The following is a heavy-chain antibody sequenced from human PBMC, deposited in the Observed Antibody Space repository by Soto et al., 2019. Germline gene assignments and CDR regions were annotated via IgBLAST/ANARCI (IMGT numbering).Heavy chain of an antibody. V-gene: IGHV4-39*01. J-gene: IGHJ4*02. D-gene: IGHD3-22*01. CDR1: DGSMNSDSSY. CDR3: ARLGGYVSVGYYYLWDS. Sequence: SETLSLTCRVSDGSMNSDSSYWGWIRQPPGKGLEWIGVINHSGSTYHNLSLKGRVTMSVDASRNQFSLKLTSMTAADTAVYYCARLGGYVSVGYYYLWDSWGQGTLVTSPQ. CDR2: INHSGST.